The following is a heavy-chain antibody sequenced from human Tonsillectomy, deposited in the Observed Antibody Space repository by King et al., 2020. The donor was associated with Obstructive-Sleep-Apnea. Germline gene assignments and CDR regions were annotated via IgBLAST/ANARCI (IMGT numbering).Heavy chain of an antibody. Sequence: VQLVESGGGLVQPGGSLRLSCTASGFTFSTYTMSWVRQAPGKGLVWVSSLSGGGDSTDYADSVKGRFTISRDNSKNTLYLQMNSLTAEDTAVYFCARTIVLLTSLPNPNWFDPWGQGTLVTVSS. D-gene: IGHD2-21*02. CDR2: LSGGGDST. CDR1: GFTFSTYT. CDR3: ARTIVLLTSLPNPNWFDP. V-gene: IGHV3-23*04. J-gene: IGHJ5*02.